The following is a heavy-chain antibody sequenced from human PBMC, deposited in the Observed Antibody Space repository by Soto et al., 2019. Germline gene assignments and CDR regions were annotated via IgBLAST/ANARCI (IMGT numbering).Heavy chain of an antibody. J-gene: IGHJ4*02. CDR3: AKHTYGGNAVFDY. D-gene: IGHD4-17*01. V-gene: IGHV5-10-1*01. CDR2: IDPSDSFT. Sequence: GESLKISWKNVAYRFTNLWGIRLRQVPGKGLEWMTRIDPSDSFTNYGPSFQGHVTISVDKSISTAYLEWSSLKASDTAIYYCAKHTYGGNAVFDYWGQGTLVTVSS. CDR1: AYRFTNLW.